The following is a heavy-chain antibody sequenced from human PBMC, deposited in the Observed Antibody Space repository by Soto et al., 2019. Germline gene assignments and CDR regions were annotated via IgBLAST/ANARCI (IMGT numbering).Heavy chain of an antibody. CDR1: GYTLTELS. V-gene: IGHV1-24*01. D-gene: IGHD2-2*01. CDR2: FDPEDGET. CDR3: ATDLGVVVPAAAEPFRH. Sequence: ASVKVSCKVSGYTLTELSMHWVRQAPGKGLEWMGGFDPEDGETIYAQKFQGRVTMTEDTSTDTAYMELSSLRSEDTAVYYCATDLGVVVPAAAEPFRHWGQGTLVTVSS. J-gene: IGHJ1*01.